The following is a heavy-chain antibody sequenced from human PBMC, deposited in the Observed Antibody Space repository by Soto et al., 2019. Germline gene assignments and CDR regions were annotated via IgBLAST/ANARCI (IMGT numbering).Heavy chain of an antibody. V-gene: IGHV3-23*01. CDR1: GFTFITYS. D-gene: IGHD3-16*01. Sequence: EMQLLESGGGLVQPGGSLRLSCAASGFTFITYSMSWVRQVPGKGLEWVSAITGSGGGTYYADSVKGRFTISRDNSQNTLYLQMNSLRAEDTAVYYCAKSGGGGGAFDVWGQGTMVTVSS. J-gene: IGHJ3*01. CDR3: AKSGGGGGAFDV. CDR2: ITGSGGGT.